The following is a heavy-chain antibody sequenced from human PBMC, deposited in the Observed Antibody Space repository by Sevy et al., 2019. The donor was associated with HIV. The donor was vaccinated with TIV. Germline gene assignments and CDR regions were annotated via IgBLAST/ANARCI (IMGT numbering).Heavy chain of an antibody. D-gene: IGHD3-3*01. Sequence: SETLSLTCTVSGGSVSSGSYYWSWIRQPPGKGLEWIGYIYYSGSTNYNPSPKSRVTISVDTSKNQFSLKLSSVTAADTAVYYCARESVRYDRTDYWGQGTLVTVSS. CDR1: GGSVSSGSYY. V-gene: IGHV4-61*01. CDR2: IYYSGST. CDR3: ARESVRYDRTDY. J-gene: IGHJ4*02.